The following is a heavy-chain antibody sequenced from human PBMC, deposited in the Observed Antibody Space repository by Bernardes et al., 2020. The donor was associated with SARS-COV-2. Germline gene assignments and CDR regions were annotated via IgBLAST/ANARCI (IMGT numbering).Heavy chain of an antibody. CDR1: GFSFSSFE. D-gene: IGHD5-12*01. V-gene: IGHV3-48*03. CDR3: ARAEGDGYLHYGLRV. CDR2: ISTAGATI. J-gene: IGHJ6*02. Sequence: GGSLRLSCAASGFSFSSFEMNWVRQAPGKGLEWISYISTAGATIDYADSVKGRFTISRDNAKNSLYLQLNSLRVDDTAVYYCARAEGDGYLHYGLRVWAKGPRSPSL.